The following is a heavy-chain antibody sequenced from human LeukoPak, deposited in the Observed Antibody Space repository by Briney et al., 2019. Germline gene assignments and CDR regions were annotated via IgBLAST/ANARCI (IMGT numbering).Heavy chain of an antibody. CDR1: GYTFTSYG. V-gene: IGHV1-18*01. CDR3: GGGNCSSTSCFSLWAFDI. D-gene: IGHD2-2*01. J-gene: IGHJ3*02. CDR2: ISAYNGNT. Sequence: ASVKVSCKASGYTFTSYGISRVRQAPGQGLEWMGWISAYNGNTNYAQKLQGRVTMTTDTSTSTAYMELRSLRSDDTAVYYCGGGNCSSTSCFSLWAFDIWGQGTMVTVSS.